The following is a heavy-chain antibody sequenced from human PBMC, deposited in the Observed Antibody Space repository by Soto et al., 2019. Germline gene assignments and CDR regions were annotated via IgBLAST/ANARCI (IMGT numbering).Heavy chain of an antibody. CDR3: ARDHNFGFILYAMDV. D-gene: IGHD2-15*01. V-gene: IGHV1-46*01. Sequence: GASVKVSCKASGYTFTSYSMHWVRQAPGQGLEWMGIINPSSGRTSYAQNFQGRVTMTSDTSTSIVYMEMSSLKSEDTAVYYCARDHNFGFILYAMDVGGQGTTVTVSS. CDR2: INPSSGRT. CDR1: GYTFTSYS. J-gene: IGHJ6*02.